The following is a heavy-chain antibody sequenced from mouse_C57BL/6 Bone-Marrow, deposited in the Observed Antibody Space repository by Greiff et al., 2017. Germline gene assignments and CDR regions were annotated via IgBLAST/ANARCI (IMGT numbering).Heavy chain of an antibody. CDR1: GYSITSGYY. CDR2: ISYDGSN. D-gene: IGHD1-1*01. J-gene: IGHJ4*01. CDR3: ARGIITTVVATSGDY. Sequence: EVKLQESGPGLVKPSQSLSLTCSVTGYSITSGYYWNWIRQFPGNKLEWMGYISYDGSNNYNPSLKNRISITRDTSKNQFFLKLNSVTTEDTATYYCARGIITTVVATSGDYGGQGTSVTVSS. V-gene: IGHV3-6*01.